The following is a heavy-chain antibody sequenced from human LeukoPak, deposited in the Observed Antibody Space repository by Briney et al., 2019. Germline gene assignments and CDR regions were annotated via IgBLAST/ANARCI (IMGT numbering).Heavy chain of an antibody. CDR3: AIQRVEFAVAVPGPFDL. Sequence: TGGSLRLSCAASVVAFSIYCMGGGRQAPGKGLVWVSRIISDGSSTSYADSVKGRFTISRDNAKNTLYLEMPNVGAEDAAVYYCAIQRVEFAVAVPGPFDLWGVGTMVTVSS. CDR2: IISDGSST. D-gene: IGHD6-19*01. J-gene: IGHJ3*01. V-gene: IGHV3-74*01. CDR1: VVAFSIYC.